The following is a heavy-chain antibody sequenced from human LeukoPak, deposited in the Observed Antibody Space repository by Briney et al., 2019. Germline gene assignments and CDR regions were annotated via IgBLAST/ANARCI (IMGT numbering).Heavy chain of an antibody. V-gene: IGHV3-30*03. CDR2: ISYDGSNK. CDR1: GFTFSSYG. CDR3: AREGWDYDFWSGLWAFDI. Sequence: PGRSLRLSCAASGFTFSSYGMHWVRQAPGKGLEWVAVISYDGSNKYYADSVKGRFTISRDNAKNSLYLQMNSLRAEDTAVYYCAREGWDYDFWSGLWAFDIWGQGTMVTVSS. J-gene: IGHJ3*02. D-gene: IGHD3-3*01.